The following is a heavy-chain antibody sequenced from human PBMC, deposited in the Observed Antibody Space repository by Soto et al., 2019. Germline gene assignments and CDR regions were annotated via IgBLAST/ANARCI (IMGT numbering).Heavy chain of an antibody. J-gene: IGHJ4*02. CDR2: ITGSGDST. CDR1: GFTFSSHA. Sequence: EVQLLESGGGLVQPGGSLRLSCAVSGFTFSSHAMSWVRQAPGKGLECVSSITGSGDSTYYADSVKGRXTISRDKXXXXXXXXXXXXXXXDXAVYYCAKDLQFSGWLSAQTFDYWGQGTQVTVSS. D-gene: IGHD6-19*01. V-gene: IGHV3-23*01. CDR3: AKDLQFSGWLSAQTFDY.